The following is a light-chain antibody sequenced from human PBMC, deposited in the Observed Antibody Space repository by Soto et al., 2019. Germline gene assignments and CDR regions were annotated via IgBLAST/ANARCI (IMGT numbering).Light chain of an antibody. CDR1: QSISNW. CDR3: QQYNNT. CDR2: KAP. V-gene: IGKV1-5*03. Sequence: DIQMTQSPSTLSASVGDRVTITCRASQSISNWLAWYQQKPGKAPNLLIYKAPNLESGVPSRFSGSGSGTEFTLTISSLQPDDFATYYCQQYNNTFGQGTKLEIK. J-gene: IGKJ2*01.